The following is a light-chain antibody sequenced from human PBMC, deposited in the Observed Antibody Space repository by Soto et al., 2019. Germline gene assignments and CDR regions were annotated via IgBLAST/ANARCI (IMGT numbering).Light chain of an antibody. CDR3: GTWDSSLSAFYV. CDR2: DNN. J-gene: IGLJ1*01. V-gene: IGLV1-51*01. Sequence: QSVLTQPPSGSAAPGQKVTISCSGSSSNIGNNYVSWYQQLPGTAPKLLIYDNNKRPSGIPDRFSGSKSGTSATLGITGLQTGDEADYYCGTWDSSLSAFYVFGTGTKVTVL. CDR1: SSNIGNNY.